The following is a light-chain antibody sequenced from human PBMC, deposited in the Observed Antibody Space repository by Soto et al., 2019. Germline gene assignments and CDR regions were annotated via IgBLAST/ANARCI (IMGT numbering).Light chain of an antibody. Sequence: SYELTQPPSVSVAPGQTARITCAGNNSGRKSVHWYQERPGQAPVLVVFDDSDRPSGIPERFTGSNSGNTATLTISRVEAGDEADYYCQVWDSSSDLQVVFGGGPKVTVL. CDR3: QVWDSSSDLQVV. V-gene: IGLV3-21*02. CDR2: DDS. CDR1: NSGRKS. J-gene: IGLJ2*01.